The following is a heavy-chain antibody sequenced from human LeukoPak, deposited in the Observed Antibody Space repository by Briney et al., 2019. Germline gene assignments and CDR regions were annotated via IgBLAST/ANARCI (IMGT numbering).Heavy chain of an antibody. V-gene: IGHV3-23*01. J-gene: IGHJ3*02. D-gene: IGHD1-26*01. CDR1: GFTFSSYA. CDR2: ISGSGGST. CDR3: AKDMGRWELPYDAFDI. Sequence: PGGSLRLSCAASGFTFSSYAMSWVRQAPGKGLEWVSAISGSGGSTYYADSVKGRFTISRDNSKSTLYLQMNSLRAEDTAVYYCAKDMGRWELPYDAFDIRGQGTMVTVSS.